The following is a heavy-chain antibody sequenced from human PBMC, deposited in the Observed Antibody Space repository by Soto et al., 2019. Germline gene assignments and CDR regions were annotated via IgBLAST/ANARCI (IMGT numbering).Heavy chain of an antibody. CDR1: VGTFSRYA. CDR2: IIPIFGTA. CDR3: ARVSTYDFWSGYYPPLAYYGMDV. Sequence: LVKVSCKASVGTFSRYAISWVRQAHGQGLEWMGGIIPIFGTANYAQKFQGRVTITADESTSTAYMELSSLRSEDTAVYYCARVSTYDFWSGYYPPLAYYGMDVWGQGTTVTVSS. V-gene: IGHV1-69*13. D-gene: IGHD3-3*01. J-gene: IGHJ6*02.